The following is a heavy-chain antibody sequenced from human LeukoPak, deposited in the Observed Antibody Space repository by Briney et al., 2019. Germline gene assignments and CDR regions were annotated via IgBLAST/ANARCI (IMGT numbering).Heavy chain of an antibody. D-gene: IGHD4-23*01. V-gene: IGHV1-18*01. CDR1: GYTLTNYN. J-gene: IGHJ4*02. CDR3: ARELRHCYGDNCLYFFDT. Sequence: ASVKVSCKASGYTLTNYNISWVRQAPGQGLEWMGGINTYKGDTLYAQKLQGRVTMTPDKSTNTAYMELRSLRFDDTAVYYCARELRHCYGDNCLYFFDTWGQGFRVTGSS. CDR2: INTYKGDT.